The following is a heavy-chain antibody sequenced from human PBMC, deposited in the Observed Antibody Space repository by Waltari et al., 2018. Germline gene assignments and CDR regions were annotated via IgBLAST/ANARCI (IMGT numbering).Heavy chain of an antibody. CDR2: INHSGST. D-gene: IGHD6-13*01. CDR1: GGSFKGYY. J-gene: IGHJ4*02. V-gene: IGHV4-34*01. Sequence: VQLQQWGAGLLEHSEALCLTCAVDGGSFKGYYWSWIRQRPGKGGEGIGYINHSGSTNYNPSLKSRVTISVDTSKNQFSLKLSSVTAADTAVYYCARGEPTAAGDIRAPDDYLGQGTLVTVSS. CDR3: ARGEPTAAGDIRAPDDY.